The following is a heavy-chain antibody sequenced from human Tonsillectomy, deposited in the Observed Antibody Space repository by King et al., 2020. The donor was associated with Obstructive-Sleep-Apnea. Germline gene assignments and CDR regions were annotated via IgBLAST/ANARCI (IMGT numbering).Heavy chain of an antibody. CDR1: GFTFRNYA. D-gene: IGHD3-16*01. V-gene: IGHV3-23*04. Sequence: VQLVESGGGLVEPGKSLRLSCAASGFTFRNYAMSWVRQAPGKGLEWVSALTGSGDTTYYADSVKGRFTISRDNSREWLYLEMNSPTVQDTAVYYCARRRGISYGYFDFWGQGILVTVSS. CDR2: LTGSGDTT. J-gene: IGHJ4*02. CDR3: ARRRGISYGYFDF.